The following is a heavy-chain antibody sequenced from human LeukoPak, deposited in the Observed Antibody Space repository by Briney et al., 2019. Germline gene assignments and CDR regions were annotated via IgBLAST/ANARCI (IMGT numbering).Heavy chain of an antibody. CDR1: GFTFSSYG. V-gene: IGHV3-30*02. CDR3: ARVLSVSYCDS. Sequence: GGSLRLSCAASGFTFSSYGMHWVRQAPGKGLEWVAFIRYDGSNKYYADSVKGRFTISRDNSKNTLYLQMNSLRGEDTAVYCARVLSVSYCDSWGQGTLVTVSS. CDR2: IRYDGSNK. D-gene: IGHD2/OR15-2a*01. J-gene: IGHJ4*02.